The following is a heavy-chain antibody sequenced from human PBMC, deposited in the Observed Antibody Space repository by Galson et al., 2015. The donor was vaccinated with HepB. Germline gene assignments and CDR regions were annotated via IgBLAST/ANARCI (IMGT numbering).Heavy chain of an antibody. V-gene: IGHV1-2*06. J-gene: IGHJ3*02. CDR1: GSTFTGYY. D-gene: IGHD6-19*01. CDR2: INPNSGGT. Sequence: SVKVSCKASGSTFTGYYMHWVRQAPGQGLEWMGRINPNSGGTNYAQKFQGRVTMTRDTSISTAYMELSRLRSDDTAVYYCARDRHSSGYDAFDIWGQGTMVTASS. CDR3: ARDRHSSGYDAFDI.